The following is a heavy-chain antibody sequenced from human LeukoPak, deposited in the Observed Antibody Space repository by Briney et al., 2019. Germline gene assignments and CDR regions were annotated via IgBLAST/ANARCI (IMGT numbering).Heavy chain of an antibody. D-gene: IGHD3-3*01. CDR2: IYYSGST. CDR3: ARHPQGLTIFGELDY. CDR1: GGSISSYY. Sequence: SETLSLTCTVSGGSISSYYWSWIRQPPGKGLEWIGYIYYSGSTNYNPSLKSRVTISADTSKNQFSLKLSSVTAADTAVYYCARHPQGLTIFGELDYWGQGTLVTVSS. J-gene: IGHJ4*02. V-gene: IGHV4-59*08.